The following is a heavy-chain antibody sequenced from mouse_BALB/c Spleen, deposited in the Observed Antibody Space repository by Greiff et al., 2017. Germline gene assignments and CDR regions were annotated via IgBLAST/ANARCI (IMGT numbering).Heavy chain of an antibody. V-gene: IGHV3-2*02. CDR3: ARCGYYGQSPYYFDY. CDR1: GYSITSDYA. Sequence: EVQLQQSGPGLVKPSQSLSLTCTVTGYSITSDYAWNWIRQFPGNKLEWMGYISYSGSTSYNPSLKSRISITRDTSKNQFFLQLNSVTTEDTATYYCARCGYYGQSPYYFDYWGQGTTLTVSS. CDR2: ISYSGST. J-gene: IGHJ2*01. D-gene: IGHD1-1*02.